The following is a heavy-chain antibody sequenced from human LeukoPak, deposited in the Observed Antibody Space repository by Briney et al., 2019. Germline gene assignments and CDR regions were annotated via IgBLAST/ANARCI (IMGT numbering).Heavy chain of an antibody. Sequence: GGSLRLSCAASGFTFSTYGMHWVRQAPGKGLEWVAVISYDGSNKYCADSVKGRFTISRDNSKNTLYLQMNSLRAEDTAVYYCAKDRIQYSSGFAFDYWGQGTLVTVSS. CDR3: AKDRIQYSSGFAFDY. D-gene: IGHD6-19*01. V-gene: IGHV3-30*18. J-gene: IGHJ4*02. CDR2: ISYDGSNK. CDR1: GFTFSTYG.